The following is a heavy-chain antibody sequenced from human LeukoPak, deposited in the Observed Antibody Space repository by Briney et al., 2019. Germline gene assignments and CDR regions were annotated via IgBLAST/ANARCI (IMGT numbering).Heavy chain of an antibody. CDR2: IYYSGNT. Sequence: SETLSLTCAVSGGSISSGDYSWNWIRQPPGKGLEWIGFIYYSGNTYYNPSLKSRVTISVDTSKNQFSLKLSSVTAADTAVYYCARVRCSGGSCFVFDYWGQGTLVTVSS. V-gene: IGHV4-30-4*07. CDR1: GGSISSGDYS. CDR3: ARVRCSGGSCFVFDY. D-gene: IGHD2-15*01. J-gene: IGHJ4*02.